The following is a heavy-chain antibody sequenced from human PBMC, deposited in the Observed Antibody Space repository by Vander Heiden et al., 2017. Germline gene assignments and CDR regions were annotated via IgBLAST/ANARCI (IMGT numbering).Heavy chain of an antibody. CDR2: ISWDGGST. D-gene: IGHD2-21*02. CDR1: GFTFDDYT. V-gene: IGHV3-43*01. J-gene: IGHJ4*02. CDR3: AKARGRGDPPSY. Sequence: EVQLVESVGVVVQTGGSLRLACADSGFTFDDYTRHWVRQAPGKGLEWVSLISWDGGSTYYADSVKGRFTISRDNSKNSLYLQMNSLRTEDTALYYCAKARGRGDPPSYWGQGTLVTVSS.